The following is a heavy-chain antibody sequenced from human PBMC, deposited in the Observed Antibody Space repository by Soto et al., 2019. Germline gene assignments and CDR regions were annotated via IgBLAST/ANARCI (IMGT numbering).Heavy chain of an antibody. CDR3: AWDYSSSEFGLYYYGMDV. J-gene: IGHJ6*02. V-gene: IGHV1-69*01. CDR2: IIPIFGTA. CDR1: GGTFSSYA. D-gene: IGHD6-6*01. Sequence: QVQLVQSGAEVKKPGSSVKVSCKASGGTFSSYAISWVRQAPGQGLEWMGGIIPIFGTANYAQKFQGRVTITADESTSPAYMELSSLRSEDTAVYYCAWDYSSSEFGLYYYGMDVWGQGTTVTVSS.